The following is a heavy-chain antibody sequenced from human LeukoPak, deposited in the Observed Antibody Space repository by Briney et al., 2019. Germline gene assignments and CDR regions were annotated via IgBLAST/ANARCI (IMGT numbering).Heavy chain of an antibody. D-gene: IGHD1/OR15-1a*01. Sequence: GESLRLSCVVSGLTFSSYSMNWVRQAPGKGLEWVSYISSSSSPIYDSDSVKGRFTISRDNAKNSLYLEMNSLRAEDTAVYYCGRCAGTPQYYYYYYYMDVWGKGTTVTVSS. CDR3: GRCAGTPQYYYYYYYMDV. CDR1: GLTFSSYS. CDR2: ISSSSSPI. J-gene: IGHJ6*03. V-gene: IGHV3-48*01.